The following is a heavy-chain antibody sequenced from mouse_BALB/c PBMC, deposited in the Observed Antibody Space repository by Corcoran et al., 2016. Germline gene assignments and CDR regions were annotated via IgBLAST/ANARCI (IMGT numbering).Heavy chain of an antibody. D-gene: IGHD2-1*01. V-gene: IGHV1S136*01. Sequence: EVQLQQSGPELVKPGASVKMSCKASGYTFTSYVMHWVKQKPGQGLEWIGYINPYNDGTKYNEKFKGKATLTSDNSSSTAYMELSSLTSEDSAVYYCARGRGKGYVDVWGAGTTVTVSS. CDR1: GYTFTSYV. J-gene: IGHJ1*01. CDR2: INPYNDGT. CDR3: ARGRGKGYVDV.